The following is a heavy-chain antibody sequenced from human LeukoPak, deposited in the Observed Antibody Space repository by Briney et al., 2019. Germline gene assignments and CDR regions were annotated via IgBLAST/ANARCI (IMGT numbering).Heavy chain of an antibody. V-gene: IGHV4-59*12. CDR2: IYYSGST. Sequence: PSETLSFTCTVSGGSISSYYWSWIRQPPGKGLEWIGYIYYSGSTNYNPSLKSRVTISVDTSKNQFSLKLSSVTAADTAVYYCAREVRGVISYYFDYWGQGTLVTVSS. CDR1: GGSISSYY. CDR3: AREVRGVISYYFDY. J-gene: IGHJ4*02. D-gene: IGHD3-10*01.